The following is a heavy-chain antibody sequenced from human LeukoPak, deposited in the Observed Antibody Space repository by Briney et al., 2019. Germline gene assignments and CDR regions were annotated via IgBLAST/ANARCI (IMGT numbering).Heavy chain of an antibody. V-gene: IGHV4-31*03. Sequence: SETLSLTCTVSGGSISSGGYYWSWIRQHPGKGLEWIGYIYYSGSTYYNPSLKCRVTISVDTSKNQFSLKLSSVTAADTAVYYCARYNYYDSSGYYYKDGWFDPWGQGTLVTVSS. CDR3: ARYNYYDSSGYYYKDGWFDP. D-gene: IGHD3-22*01. CDR1: GGSISSGGYY. CDR2: IYYSGST. J-gene: IGHJ5*02.